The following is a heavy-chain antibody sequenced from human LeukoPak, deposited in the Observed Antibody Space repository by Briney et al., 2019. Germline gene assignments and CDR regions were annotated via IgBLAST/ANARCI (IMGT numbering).Heavy chain of an antibody. CDR1: GDTFTSYD. CDR3: ARMDYYDSSGNPNWFDP. CDR2: MNPNTGNT. V-gene: IGHV1-8*03. D-gene: IGHD3-22*01. Sequence: ASVKVTCKSSGDTFTSYDNNWLRQATAPGLGGVALMNPNTGNTGIAQKFQGRVTITRNSSISTVYLDLGRLSAEETAVYYWARMDYYDSSGNPNWFDPWGQGTLVTVSS. J-gene: IGHJ5*02.